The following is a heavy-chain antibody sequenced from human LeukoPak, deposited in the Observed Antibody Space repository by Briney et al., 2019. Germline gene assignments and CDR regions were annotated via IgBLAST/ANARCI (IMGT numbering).Heavy chain of an antibody. CDR2: FDPEDGET. J-gene: IGHJ4*01. CDR3: ATLGSYYGSGSWNYFDY. V-gene: IGHV1-24*01. CDR1: GYTLTELS. Sequence: ASVKVSCKVSGYTLTELSMHWVRQAPGKGLEWMGGFDPEDGETIYAQKFQGRVTITEDTSTDTAYMELSSLRSEDTAVYYCATLGSYYGSGSWNYFDYWGHGTLVTVSS. D-gene: IGHD3-10*01.